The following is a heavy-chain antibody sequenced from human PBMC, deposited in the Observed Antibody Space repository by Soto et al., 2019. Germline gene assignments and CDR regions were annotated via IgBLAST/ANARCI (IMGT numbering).Heavy chain of an antibody. CDR1: GGSITTGGSY. J-gene: IGHJ4*02. V-gene: IGHV4-31*03. CDR3: ARARFQVLYGKPYFDS. Sequence: SETLSLTCTVSGGSITTGGSYWSWIRQHPGKGLEWIGNIYHSGNTYYNPSLKSRLTISVDTSKNHFSLMVDSVTAADTAVYYCARARFQVLYGKPYFDSWGQGTLVTVS. CDR2: IYHSGNT. D-gene: IGHD2-2*02.